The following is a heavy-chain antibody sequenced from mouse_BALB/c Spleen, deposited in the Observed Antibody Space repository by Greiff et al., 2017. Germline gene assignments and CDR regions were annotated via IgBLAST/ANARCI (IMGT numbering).Heavy chain of an antibody. CDR1: GFTFSSYA. J-gene: IGHJ2*01. Sequence: EVQLVESGGGLVKPGGSLKLSCAASGFTFSSYAMSWVRQTPEKRLEWVASISSGGSTYYPDSVKGRFTISRDNARNILYLQMSSLRSEDTAMYYCARAYYYGSRWYFDYWGQGTTLTVSS. D-gene: IGHD1-1*01. V-gene: IGHV5-6-5*01. CDR3: ARAYYYGSRWYFDY. CDR2: ISSGGST.